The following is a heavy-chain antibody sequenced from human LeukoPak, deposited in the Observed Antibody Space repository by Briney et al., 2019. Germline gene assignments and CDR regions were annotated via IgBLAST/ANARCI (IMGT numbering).Heavy chain of an antibody. CDR2: IYSGGST. CDR1: GFTVSSNY. V-gene: IGHV3-66*01. J-gene: IGHJ1*01. CDR3: AKDRGIAVAGTRSARYFQH. D-gene: IGHD6-19*01. Sequence: GGSLRLSCAASGFTVSSNYMSWVRQAPGKGLEWVSVIYSGGSTYYADSVKGRFTISRDNSKNTLYLQMNSLRAEDTAVYYCAKDRGIAVAGTRSARYFQHWGQGTLVTVSS.